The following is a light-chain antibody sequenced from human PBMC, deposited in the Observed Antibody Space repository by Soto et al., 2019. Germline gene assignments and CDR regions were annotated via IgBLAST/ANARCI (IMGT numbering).Light chain of an antibody. CDR3: MQGTHRPTT. Sequence: DIVMTQSPLSLPVTPGEPASISCRSSQSLLHSNGYNYLDWYLQKPGQSPQLLIYLGSNRASGVPDRFSGSGSDTDFTLKISRVEAEDVGVYYCMQGTHRPTTFGQGTRLEIK. CDR2: LGS. CDR1: QSLLHSNGYNY. J-gene: IGKJ5*01. V-gene: IGKV2-28*01.